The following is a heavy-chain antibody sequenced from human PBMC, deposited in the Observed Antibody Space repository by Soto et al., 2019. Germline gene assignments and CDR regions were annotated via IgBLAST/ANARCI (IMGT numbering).Heavy chain of an antibody. CDR1: GYTFTSYD. J-gene: IGHJ6*03. D-gene: IGHD3-16*02. V-gene: IGHV1-8*01. Sequence: ASVKVSCKASGYTFTSYDINWVRQATGQGLEWMGWMNPNSGNTGYAQKFQGRVTMTRNTSISTAYMELSSLRSEDTAVYYCARGLNGAVGYDYIWGSYRYYYYYYMDVWGKGTTVTVSS. CDR2: MNPNSGNT. CDR3: ARGLNGAVGYDYIWGSYRYYYYYYMDV.